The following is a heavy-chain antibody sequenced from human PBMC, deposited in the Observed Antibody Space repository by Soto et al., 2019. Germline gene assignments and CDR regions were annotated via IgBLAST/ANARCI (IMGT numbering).Heavy chain of an antibody. Sequence: SETLSLTCTVSGGSISSYYWSWIRQPPGKGLEWIGEIYYSGSTNYNPSLKSRVTISVDTSKNQFSLKLSSVTAADTAVYYCARTGDDVLRSPRDVWGKGTTVTVSS. D-gene: IGHD3-3*01. CDR1: GGSISSYY. CDR2: IYYSGST. J-gene: IGHJ6*04. CDR3: ARTGDDVLRSPRDV. V-gene: IGHV4-59*12.